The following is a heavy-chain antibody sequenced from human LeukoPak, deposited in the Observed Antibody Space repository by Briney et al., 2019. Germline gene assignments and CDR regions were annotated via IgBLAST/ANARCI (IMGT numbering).Heavy chain of an antibody. D-gene: IGHD3-22*01. V-gene: IGHV3-33*01. Sequence: PGRSLRLSCAASGFTFSSYSMPCVRQAPGKGLEWVAVIWYVGSNKYYADSVKGRFPISRDNSKNTLYLQMNSLRAEDTAVYYCAGDGYDSSGYIVPFDYWGQGTLVTVSS. CDR3: AGDGYDSSGYIVPFDY. J-gene: IGHJ4*02. CDR1: GFTFSSYS. CDR2: IWYVGSNK.